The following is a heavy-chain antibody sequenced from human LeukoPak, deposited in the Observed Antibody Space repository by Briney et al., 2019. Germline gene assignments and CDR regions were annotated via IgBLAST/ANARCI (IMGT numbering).Heavy chain of an antibody. D-gene: IGHD6-19*01. CDR1: GFIVSDAW. Sequence: GGSLRLSCAGSGFIVSDAWMNWVRQVPGKGLECLANIKEDGSETYYADSVKGRFTISRDNSKNTLYLQMNSLRAEDTAVYYCARGSGWYHGPAHYWGQGTLVTVSS. V-gene: IGHV3-7*01. J-gene: IGHJ4*02. CDR2: IKEDGSET. CDR3: ARGSGWYHGPAHY.